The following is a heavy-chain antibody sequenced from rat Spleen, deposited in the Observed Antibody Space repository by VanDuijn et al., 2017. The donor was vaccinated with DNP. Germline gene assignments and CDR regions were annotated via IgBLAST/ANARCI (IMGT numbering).Heavy chain of an antibody. J-gene: IGHJ2*01. CDR2: VWIGGPT. D-gene: IGHD1-1*01. V-gene: IGHV2-30*01. CDR3: ARDGQWDYLDY. CDR1: GFSLNNYH. Sequence: QVQLKESGPGLVQPSQTLSLVCTVSGFSLNNYHVHWVRQPSGKGLEWMGVVWIGGPTHISSIFKSRVSINRDTSRNQVFLEVNRLQSEDSATYFCARDGQWDYLDYWGQGVMVTVAS.